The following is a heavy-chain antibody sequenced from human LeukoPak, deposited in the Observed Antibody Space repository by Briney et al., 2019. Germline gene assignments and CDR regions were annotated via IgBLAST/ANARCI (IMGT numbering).Heavy chain of an antibody. J-gene: IGHJ6*03. D-gene: IGHD4-11*01. CDR1: GFTFSSYW. CDR3: ARVRTTDDENYYYYYMDV. V-gene: IGHV3-7*01. Sequence: TGGSLRLSCAASGFTFSSYWMSWVRQAPGKGLEWVANMNQDGSKKYYVDSVKGRFTISRDNAKNSLYLQMNSLRAEDTAVYYCARVRTTDDENYYYYYMDVWGKGTTVTVSS. CDR2: MNQDGSKK.